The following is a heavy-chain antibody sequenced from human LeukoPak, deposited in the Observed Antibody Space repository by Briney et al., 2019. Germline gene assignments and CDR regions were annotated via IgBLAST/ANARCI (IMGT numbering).Heavy chain of an antibody. J-gene: IGHJ4*02. V-gene: IGHV7-4-1*02. CDR1: GYTFTSYA. CDR3: AREPYDILTGYARLFDY. CDR2: INTNTGNP. D-gene: IGHD3-9*01. Sequence: GASVKVSCTASGYTFTSYAMNWVRQAPGQGLEWMGWINTNTGNPTYAQGFTGRFVFSLDTSVSTAYLQISSLKAEDTAVYYCAREPYDILTGYARLFDYWGQGTLVTVSS.